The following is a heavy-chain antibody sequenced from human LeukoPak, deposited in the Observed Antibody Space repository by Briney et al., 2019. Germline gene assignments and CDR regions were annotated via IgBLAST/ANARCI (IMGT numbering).Heavy chain of an antibody. Sequence: GSLRLSCAASGFTFSTYAMSWVRQPPGKGLEWIGEIYHSGSTNYNPSLKSRVTISVDKSKNQFSLKLSSVTAADTAVYYCARDSPNYYGSGSYSRAFDIWGQGTMVTVSS. D-gene: IGHD3-10*01. V-gene: IGHV4-4*02. CDR3: ARDSPNYYGSGSYSRAFDI. CDR1: GFTFSTYAM. CDR2: IYHSGST. J-gene: IGHJ3*02.